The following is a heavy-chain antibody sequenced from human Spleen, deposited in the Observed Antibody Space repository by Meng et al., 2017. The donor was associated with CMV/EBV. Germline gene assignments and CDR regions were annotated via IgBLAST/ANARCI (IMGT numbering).Heavy chain of an antibody. CDR2: IPPRGSS. J-gene: IGHJ4*02. Sequence: GQLREAGPAREVPCETLSRTRAVFGDPFTHQTWGDGVRRPPGKRLEWIGKIPPRGSSAYNPSLKSGVSMSIDKSKNQFSLKLSSVTAADTAVYYCARALAGVDYWGQGTLVTVSS. V-gene: IGHV4-4*02. CDR1: GDPFTHQTW. CDR3: ARALAGVDY. D-gene: IGHD6-13*01.